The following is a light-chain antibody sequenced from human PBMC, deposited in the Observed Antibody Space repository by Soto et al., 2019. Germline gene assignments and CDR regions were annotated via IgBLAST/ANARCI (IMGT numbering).Light chain of an antibody. CDR2: DAS. CDR3: QKNGSRWT. J-gene: IGKJ2*02. CDR1: QSVYSGN. Sequence: DIVLTQSPGTLSLSPGDRATLSCRASQSVYSGNLAWYQQKPDPTPRLLIYDASSRATGIPVRFSGSGSGTDFTLTSSRLEPEDFAVYYCQKNGSRWTFGPGTKLEI. V-gene: IGKV3-20*01.